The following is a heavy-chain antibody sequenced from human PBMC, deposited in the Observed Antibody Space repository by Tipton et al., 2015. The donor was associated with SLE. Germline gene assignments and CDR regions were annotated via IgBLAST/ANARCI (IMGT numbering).Heavy chain of an antibody. V-gene: IGHV4-61*08. J-gene: IGHJ3*01. CDR2: INHTGGT. Sequence: TLSLTCTVSGGSITTVGYYWSWIRQTPGEGLEWIGEINHTGGTNYNPSLESRVTMSVDTSKNQFSLKLSSVTAADTAMYYCVRERKYVVRFRELVAPDLWGQGTAITVSS. CDR3: VRERKYVVRFRELVAPDL. CDR1: GGSITTVGYY. D-gene: IGHD1-26*01.